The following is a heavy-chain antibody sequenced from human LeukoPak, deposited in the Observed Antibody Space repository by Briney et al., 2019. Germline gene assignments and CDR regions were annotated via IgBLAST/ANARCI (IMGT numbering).Heavy chain of an antibody. V-gene: IGHV3-48*03. CDR1: GFTFSSYE. J-gene: IGHJ4*02. CDR2: ISSSGSTI. Sequence: GGSLRLSCAASGFTFSSYEMNWVRQAPGKGLEWVSYISSSGSTIYCADSVKGRFTISRDNAKNSLYLQMNSLRAEDTAVYYCARDTVGFFDYWGQGTLVTVSS. CDR3: ARDTVGFFDY. D-gene: IGHD4-17*01.